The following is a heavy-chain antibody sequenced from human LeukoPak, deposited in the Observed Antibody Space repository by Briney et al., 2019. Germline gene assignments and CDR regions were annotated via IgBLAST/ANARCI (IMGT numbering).Heavy chain of an antibody. CDR2: FYPGDSDN. CDR3: ARHVGYSSSWYENWFDP. V-gene: IGHV5-51*01. CDR1: GYSFTSYW. D-gene: IGHD6-13*01. Sequence: GESLKISCKGSGYSFTSYWIGWVRQMPGKGLEWLGTFYPGDSDNRYSPSVQGQVTISPDKSISTAYLQWSSLKASDTAMYYCARHVGYSSSWYENWFDPWGQGTLVTVSS. J-gene: IGHJ5*02.